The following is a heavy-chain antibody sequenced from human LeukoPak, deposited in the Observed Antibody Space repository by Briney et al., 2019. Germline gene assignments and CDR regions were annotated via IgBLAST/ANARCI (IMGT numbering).Heavy chain of an antibody. D-gene: IGHD6-19*01. CDR2: FSGSGGST. Sequence: PGGSLRLSCAASGFTFSSFAMSWVRQVPGKGLEWASAFSGSGGSTYYADSVKGRFTISRDNSKNTLYLQMNSLRAEDTAVYYCAKHQESMAGTSLDYWGQGTLVTVSS. V-gene: IGHV3-23*01. CDR1: GFTFSSFA. J-gene: IGHJ4*02. CDR3: AKHQESMAGTSLDY.